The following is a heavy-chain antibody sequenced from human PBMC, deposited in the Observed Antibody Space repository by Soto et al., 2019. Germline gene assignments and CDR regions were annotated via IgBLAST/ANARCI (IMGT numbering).Heavy chain of an antibody. CDR1: GGSFSGYY. CDR3: ARHSETAMVTGFDQ. J-gene: IGHJ4*02. V-gene: IGHV4-34*12. D-gene: IGHD5-18*01. Sequence: PSETLSPTCAVYGGSFSGYYWVWIRQTPEKGLEFFGSVFHNGAAHYIPSLKSRVVMSVDTSKNQCSLTLTSVTAANTTFYYGARHSETAMVTGFDQWGQGTLVTVS. CDR2: VFHNGAA.